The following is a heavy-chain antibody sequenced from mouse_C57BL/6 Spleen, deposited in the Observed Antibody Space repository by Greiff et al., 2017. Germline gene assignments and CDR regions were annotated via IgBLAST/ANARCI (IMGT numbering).Heavy chain of an antibody. CDR3: TRYGTTVVR. D-gene: IGHD1-1*01. CDR2: IDPETGGT. J-gene: IGHJ2*01. Sequence: LVESGAELVRPGASVTLSCKASGYTFTDYEMHWVKQTPVHGLEWIGAIDPETGGTAYNQKFKGKAILTADKSSSTAYMELRSLTSEDSAVYYCTRYGTTVVRWGQGTTLTVSS. V-gene: IGHV1-15*01. CDR1: GYTFTDYE.